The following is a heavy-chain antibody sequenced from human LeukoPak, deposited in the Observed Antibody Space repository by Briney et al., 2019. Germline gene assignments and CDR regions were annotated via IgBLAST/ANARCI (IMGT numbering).Heavy chain of an antibody. V-gene: IGHV4-34*01. CDR1: GGSFSGYY. J-gene: IGHJ1*01. CDR2: INHSGST. Sequence: SETLSLTCAVYGGSFSGYYWSWIRQPPGKGLEWIGEINHSGSTNYNPSLKSRVTISVDTSENQFSLKLGSVTAADTAVYHCARRVCSGGSCYSEYFQHWGQGTLVTVSS. D-gene: IGHD2-15*01. CDR3: ARRVCSGGSCYSEYFQH.